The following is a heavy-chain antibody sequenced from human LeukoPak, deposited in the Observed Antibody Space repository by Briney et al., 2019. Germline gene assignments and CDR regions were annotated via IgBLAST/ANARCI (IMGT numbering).Heavy chain of an antibody. CDR3: AKGLRSSSWYEGDR. CDR2: ISGSGHRT. CDR1: GFTFSSYG. Sequence: GGSLRLSCAASGFTFSSYGVSWVRQAPGKGLEWVSGISGSGHRTYYADSVKGRFTISRDNSKNTLYLQMNSLRAEDTAVYYCAKGLRSSSWYEGDRWGQGTLVTVSS. J-gene: IGHJ5*02. V-gene: IGHV3-23*01. D-gene: IGHD6-13*01.